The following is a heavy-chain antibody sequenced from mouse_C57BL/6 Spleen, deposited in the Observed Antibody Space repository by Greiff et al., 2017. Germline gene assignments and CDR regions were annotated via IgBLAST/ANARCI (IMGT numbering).Heavy chain of an antibody. CDR2: IDPSDSYT. V-gene: IGHV1-59*01. CDR1: GYTFTSYW. Sequence: QVQLQQPGAELVRPGTSVKLSCKASGYTFTSYWMHWVKQRPGQGLEWIGVIDPSDSYTNYNQKFKGTATLTVATSSSTAYMQLSSLTSEDSAVYYCAREGGKYDGYYVYFDYWGQGTTLTVSS. J-gene: IGHJ2*01. D-gene: IGHD2-3*01. CDR3: AREGGKYDGYYVYFDY.